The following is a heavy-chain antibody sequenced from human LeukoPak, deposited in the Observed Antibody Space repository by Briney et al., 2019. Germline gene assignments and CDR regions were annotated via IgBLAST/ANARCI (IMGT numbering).Heavy chain of an antibody. J-gene: IGHJ4*02. D-gene: IGHD6-13*01. CDR3: ARAPSSSWPFDY. Sequence: PWETLSLTCTVSGGSISSYYWSWIRQPPGMGLEWIGYIYYSGSTNYNPSLKSRVTISVDTSKNQFSLKLSPVTAADTAVYYCARAPSSSWPFDYWGQGTLVTVSS. V-gene: IGHV4-59*01. CDR1: GGSISSYY. CDR2: IYYSGST.